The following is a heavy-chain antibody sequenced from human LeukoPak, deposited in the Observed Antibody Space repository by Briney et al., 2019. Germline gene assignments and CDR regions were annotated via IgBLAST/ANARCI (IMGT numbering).Heavy chain of an antibody. Sequence: SETLSLTCAVSGGSISSSNWWSWVRQPPGKGLEWIGYIYNSGSTNYNPSLKSRVTISVDTSNNQFSLKVSSVTAADTAVYYCARNGNYDRNGSVFDYWGQGSLVTVSS. D-gene: IGHD3-22*01. V-gene: IGHV4-4*02. CDR3: ARNGNYDRNGSVFDY. CDR2: IYNSGST. CDR1: GGSISSSNW. J-gene: IGHJ4*02.